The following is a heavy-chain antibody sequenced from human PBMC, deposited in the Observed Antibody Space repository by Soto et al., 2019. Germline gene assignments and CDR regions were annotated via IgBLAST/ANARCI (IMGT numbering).Heavy chain of an antibody. CDR3: ASYCSSTRCSFDY. CDR2: IKQDGSEK. J-gene: IGHJ4*02. D-gene: IGHD2-2*01. CDR1: GFTFSSYW. V-gene: IGHV3-7*01. Sequence: GGSLRLSCAASGFTFSSYWMSWVRQAPGKGLEWVANIKQDGSEKYYVDSVKGRFTISRDNAKNSLYLQMNSLRAEDTAVYYCASYCSSTRCSFDYWDPGTLVTVSS.